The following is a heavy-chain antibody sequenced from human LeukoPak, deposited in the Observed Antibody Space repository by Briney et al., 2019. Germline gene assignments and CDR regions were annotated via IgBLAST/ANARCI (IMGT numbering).Heavy chain of an antibody. CDR3: ARVTIFDYGILAVPISFDM. Sequence: SETLSLTCSVSGGSISSHYWSWIRQPPGKGLEWIGEINHSGRTNSNPSLKSRVTISVDTSKTQFSLRLNSVTAADTAVYYCARVTIFDYGILAVPISFDMWGQGTMVTVSS. J-gene: IGHJ3*02. V-gene: IGHV4-34*01. CDR1: GGSISSHY. D-gene: IGHD3-3*01. CDR2: INHSGRT.